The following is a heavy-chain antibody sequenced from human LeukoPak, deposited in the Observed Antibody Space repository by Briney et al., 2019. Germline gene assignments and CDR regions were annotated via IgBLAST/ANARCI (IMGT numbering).Heavy chain of an antibody. V-gene: IGHV6-1*01. CDR2: TYYRSKWYN. CDR3: ARVVPQVSKTGRRDGYNYLYYYGMDV. J-gene: IGHJ6*02. D-gene: IGHD5-24*01. Sequence: KASQTLSLTCAISGDSVSSNSAAWNWIRQSPSRGLEWLGRTYYRSKWYNDYAVSVKSRITINPDTSKNQFSLQLNSVTPEDTAVYYCARVVPQVSKTGRRDGYNYLYYYGMDVWGQGTTVTVSS. CDR1: GDSVSSNSAA.